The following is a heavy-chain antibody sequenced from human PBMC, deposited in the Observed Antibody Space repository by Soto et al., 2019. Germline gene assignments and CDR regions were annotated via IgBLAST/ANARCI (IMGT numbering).Heavy chain of an antibody. CDR3: AKPTSLSSSLKS. Sequence: GGSLRLSCAASGFTFRDYAMSWVRQAPGKGREWVSGISNSGGNTYYADSVKGWFTISRDSSKSTLYLQMNSLRAEDTALYYCAKPTSLSSSLKSWGQGTLVTVSS. D-gene: IGHD3-10*02. CDR1: GFTFRDYA. CDR2: ISNSGGNT. V-gene: IGHV3-23*01. J-gene: IGHJ5*02.